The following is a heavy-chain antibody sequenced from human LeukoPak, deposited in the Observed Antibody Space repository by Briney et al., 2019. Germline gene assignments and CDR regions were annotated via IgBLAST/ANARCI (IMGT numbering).Heavy chain of an antibody. CDR3: ASQIVPAADRGAFDI. CDR1: GGSISSGSYY. CDR2: IYTSGST. V-gene: IGHV4-61*02. Sequence: SETLSLTCTVSGGSISSGSYYWSWIRQPAGKGLEWIGRIYTSGSTNYNPSLKSRVTISVDTSKNQSSLKLSSVTAADTAVYYCASQIVPAADRGAFDIWGQGTMVTVSS. J-gene: IGHJ3*02. D-gene: IGHD2-2*01.